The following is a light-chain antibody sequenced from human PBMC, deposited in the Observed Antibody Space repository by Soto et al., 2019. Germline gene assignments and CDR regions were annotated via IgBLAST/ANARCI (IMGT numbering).Light chain of an antibody. CDR1: QTVSTY. V-gene: IGKV1-39*01. Sequence: DILMTQSPSSLSASIGERVTISCRPSQTVSTYLNWYQHKLGRGITLLIYAASSLQSGVPSRFSGSGSGTDFTLTIGSLQPEDFATYYCQQTSSSPWTFGQGTKVDIK. CDR3: QQTSSSPWT. CDR2: AAS. J-gene: IGKJ1*01.